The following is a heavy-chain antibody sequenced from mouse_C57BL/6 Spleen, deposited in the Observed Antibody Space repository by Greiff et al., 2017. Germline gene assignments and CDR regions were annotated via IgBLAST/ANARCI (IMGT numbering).Heavy chain of an antibody. CDR1: GYTFTSYT. Sequence: VQLQQSGAELVRPGASVKMSCKASGYTFTSYTMHWVKQRPGQGLEWIGYINPSSGYTKYNQKFKGKATLTVDKSSSTAYMQLSSLTSEDSAVYYCARGRYRPDAMDYWGQGTSVTVSS. D-gene: IGHD2-14*01. J-gene: IGHJ4*01. CDR3: ARGRYRPDAMDY. CDR2: INPSSGYT. V-gene: IGHV1-4*01.